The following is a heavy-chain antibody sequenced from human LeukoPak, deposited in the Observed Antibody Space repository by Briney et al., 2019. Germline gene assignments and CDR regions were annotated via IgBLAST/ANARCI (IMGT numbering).Heavy chain of an antibody. D-gene: IGHD3-22*01. Sequence: ASVKVSCKASGYTFTGYYMHWVRQAPGQGLEWMGIINPSGGRTSYSQKFQGRVTMTRDTSTSTVYMELSSLRSEDTAVYYCARDQRYYDSSGHLDYWGQGTLVTVSS. V-gene: IGHV1-46*01. CDR3: ARDQRYYDSSGHLDY. J-gene: IGHJ4*02. CDR2: INPSGGRT. CDR1: GYTFTGYY.